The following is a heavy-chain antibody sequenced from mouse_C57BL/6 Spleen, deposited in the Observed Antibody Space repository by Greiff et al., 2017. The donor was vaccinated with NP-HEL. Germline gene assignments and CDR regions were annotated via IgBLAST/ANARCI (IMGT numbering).Heavy chain of an antibody. D-gene: IGHD1-1*01. CDR2: INPNNGGT. CDR1: GYTFTDYY. J-gene: IGHJ4*01. Sequence: VQLQQSGPELVKPGASVKISCKASGYTFTDYYMNWVKQSHGKSLEWIGDINPNNGGTSYNQKFKGKATLTVDKSSSTAYMELRSLTSEDSAVYYCARGGTYGSSHYYAMDYWGQGTSVTVSS. V-gene: IGHV1-26*01. CDR3: ARGGTYGSSHYYAMDY.